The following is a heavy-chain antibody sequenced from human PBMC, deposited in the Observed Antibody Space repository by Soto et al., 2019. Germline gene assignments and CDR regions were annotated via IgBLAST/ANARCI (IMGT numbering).Heavy chain of an antibody. CDR3: ARSVAVPGAHIDY. Sequence: SETLSLTCSVTGGTISGFYWSWIRQSPGKGLEWLSYVYYTGSTNYSPSLRSRVSISVDTSKNEFSLRLSSVTAADTAVYFCARSVAVPGAHIDYWGQGTQVTVSS. CDR1: GGTISGFY. V-gene: IGHV4-59*01. J-gene: IGHJ4*02. D-gene: IGHD6-19*01. CDR2: VYYTGST.